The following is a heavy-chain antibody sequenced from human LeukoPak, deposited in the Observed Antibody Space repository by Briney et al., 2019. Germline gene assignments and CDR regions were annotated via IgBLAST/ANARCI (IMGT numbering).Heavy chain of an antibody. V-gene: IGHV1-69*13. D-gene: IGHD6-6*01. Sequence: ASVKVSCKASGGTFSSYAISWVRQAPGQGLEWMGGIIPIFGTANYAQKFQGRVTITADESTSTAYMELSSLRSEDTAVYYCASGVRWGSSSFLFRAFDIWGQGTMVTVSS. CDR2: IIPIFGTA. J-gene: IGHJ3*02. CDR1: GGTFSSYA. CDR3: ASGVRWGSSSFLFRAFDI.